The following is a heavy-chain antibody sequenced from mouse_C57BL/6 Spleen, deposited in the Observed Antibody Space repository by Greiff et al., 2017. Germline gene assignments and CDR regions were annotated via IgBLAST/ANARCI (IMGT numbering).Heavy chain of an antibody. CDR3: ARLGLLYAMDY. CDR2: IYPGDGDT. CDR1: GYAFSSYW. J-gene: IGHJ4*01. Sequence: VQLVESGAELVKPGASVKISCKASGYAFSSYWMNWVKQRPGKGLEWIGQIYPGDGDTNYNGKFKGKATLTADKSSSTAYMQLSSLTSEDSAVYFCARLGLLYAMDYWGQGTSVTVSS. V-gene: IGHV1-80*01.